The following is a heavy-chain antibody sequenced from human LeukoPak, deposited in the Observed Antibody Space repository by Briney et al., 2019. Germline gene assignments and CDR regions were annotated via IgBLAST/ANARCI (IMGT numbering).Heavy chain of an antibody. V-gene: IGHV3-11*04. D-gene: IGHD3-10*02. J-gene: IGHJ6*04. CDR3: AELGITMIGGV. Sequence: LSLTCAVYGGSFIGYYWSWIRQPPGKGLEWVSYISSSGSTIYYADSVKGRFTISRDNAKNSLYLQMNSLRAEDTAVYYCAELGITMIGGVWGKGTTVTISS. CDR2: ISSSGSTI. CDR1: GGSFIGYY.